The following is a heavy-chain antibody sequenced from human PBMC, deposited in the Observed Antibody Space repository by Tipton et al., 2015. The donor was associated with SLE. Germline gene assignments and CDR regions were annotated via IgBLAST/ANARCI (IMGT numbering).Heavy chain of an antibody. CDR2: ISGSGDIT. J-gene: IGHJ4*02. Sequence: SLRLSCVVSGFTFRSYAMSWVRQAPGKGLEWVSSISGSGDITYYEDSVKGRFTISRDNSKNTLYLQMNNLKAGDMAVYYCAKDLSTFYFGSGNYNGFASWGQGTLVKVSS. D-gene: IGHD3-10*01. V-gene: IGHV3-23*01. CDR3: AKDLSTFYFGSGNYNGFAS. CDR1: GFTFRSYA.